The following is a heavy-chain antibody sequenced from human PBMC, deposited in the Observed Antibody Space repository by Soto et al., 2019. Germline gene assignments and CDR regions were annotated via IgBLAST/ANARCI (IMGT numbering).Heavy chain of an antibody. D-gene: IGHD4-4*01. Sequence: SETLSLTCTVSGGSISSGDYYWSWIRQPPGKGLEWIGYIYYSGSTYYNPSLKSRVTISVDTSKNQFSLKLSSVTAADTAVYYCARDHTVTTAWDGMDVWGQGTTVTVSS. CDR3: ARDHTVTTAWDGMDV. J-gene: IGHJ6*02. CDR2: IYYSGST. V-gene: IGHV4-30-4*01. CDR1: GGSISSGDYY.